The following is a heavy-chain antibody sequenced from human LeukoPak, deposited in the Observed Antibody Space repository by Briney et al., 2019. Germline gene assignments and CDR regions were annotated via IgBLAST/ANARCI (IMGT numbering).Heavy chain of an antibody. CDR2: IYYSGST. CDR3: ARVSPGPRRNWYFDL. CDR1: GGSISSYY. V-gene: IGHV4-59*01. Sequence: SETLSLTCTVSGGSISSYYWSWIRQPPGKGLEWIGYIYYSGSTNYNPSLKSRVTISVDTSKNQFSLKLSSVTAADTAVYYCARVSPGPRRNWYFDLWGRGTLVTVSS. J-gene: IGHJ2*01.